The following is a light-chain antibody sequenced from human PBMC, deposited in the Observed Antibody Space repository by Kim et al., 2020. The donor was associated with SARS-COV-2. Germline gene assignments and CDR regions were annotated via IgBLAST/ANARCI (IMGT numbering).Light chain of an antibody. J-gene: IGKJ1*01. CDR1: QSVSKTY. CDR3: QQYGSSPRT. Sequence: SAGESATLSCRASQSVSKTYLAWYQQKPGQAPRLLIYGASSRATGIPDRFSGSGSGTDFTLTISRLEPEDFAVYYCQQYGSSPRTFGQGTKVDIK. V-gene: IGKV3-20*01. CDR2: GAS.